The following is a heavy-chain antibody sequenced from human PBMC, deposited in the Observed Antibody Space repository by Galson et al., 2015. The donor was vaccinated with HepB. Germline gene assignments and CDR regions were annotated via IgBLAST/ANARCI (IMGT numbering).Heavy chain of an antibody. Sequence: SLRLSCAASGFTFNSFWMHWVRQAPGKSPVWVARINYDGSSTSYADSVKGRFTISRDNAKKTLYLQMNDLRTDDTAIYYCIRYCSECYCLTGAFQHWGQGTLAIVSS. D-gene: IGHD2-15*01. J-gene: IGHJ1*01. CDR1: GFTFNSFW. V-gene: IGHV3-74*01. CDR2: INYDGSST. CDR3: IRYCSECYCLTGAFQH.